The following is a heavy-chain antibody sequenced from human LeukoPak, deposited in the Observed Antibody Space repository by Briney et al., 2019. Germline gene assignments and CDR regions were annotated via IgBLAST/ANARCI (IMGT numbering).Heavy chain of an antibody. CDR1: GYTFTSYG. V-gene: IGHV1-2*02. CDR2: INPNSGGT. Sequence: GASVKVSCKASGYTFTSYGISWVRQAPGQGLEWMGWINPNSGGTNYAQKFQGRVTMTRDTSISTAYMELSRLRSDDTAVYYCARDTGYCSGGSCYWGFGYWGRGTLVTVSS. CDR3: ARDTGYCSGGSCYWGFGY. D-gene: IGHD2-15*01. J-gene: IGHJ4*02.